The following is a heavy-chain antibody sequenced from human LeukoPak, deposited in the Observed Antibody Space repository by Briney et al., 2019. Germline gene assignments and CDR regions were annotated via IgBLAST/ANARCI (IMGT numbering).Heavy chain of an antibody. CDR3: AKERYYDILTGYIDY. D-gene: IGHD3-9*01. V-gene: IGHV3-30*02. J-gene: IGHJ4*02. CDR1: GFTFSSYG. CDR2: IRYDGSNK. Sequence: GGSLRLSCAASGFTFSSYGMHWVRQAPGKGLEWVAFIRYDGSNKYYADSVKGRFTISRDNSKNTLYLQMNSLRAEDTAVYYCAKERYYDILTGYIDYWGQGTLVTVSS.